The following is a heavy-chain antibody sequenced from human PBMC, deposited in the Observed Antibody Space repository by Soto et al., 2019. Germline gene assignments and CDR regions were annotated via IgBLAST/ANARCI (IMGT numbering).Heavy chain of an antibody. Sequence: GGSLRLSCTASGFTFGDYAMSWFRQAPGKGLEWVGFIRSKAYGGTTEYAASVKGRFTISRDDSKSIAYLQMNSLKTEDTAVYYCTRVRGFLEWLLVANWFDPWGQGTLVTVSS. D-gene: IGHD3-3*01. CDR2: IRSKAYGGTT. V-gene: IGHV3-49*03. CDR3: TRVRGFLEWLLVANWFDP. CDR1: GFTFGDYA. J-gene: IGHJ5*02.